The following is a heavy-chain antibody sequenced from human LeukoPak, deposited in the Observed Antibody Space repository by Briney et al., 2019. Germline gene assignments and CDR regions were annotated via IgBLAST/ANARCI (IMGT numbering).Heavy chain of an antibody. CDR1: GYTFTGYY. Sequence: ASVKVSCKASGYTFTGYYMHWVQQATGQGLEWMGWMNPNSGNTGYAQKFQGRVTMTRNTSISTAYMELSSLRSEDTAVYYCARGLSSGDYWGQGTLVTVSS. V-gene: IGHV1-8*02. CDR3: ARGLSSGDY. J-gene: IGHJ4*02. CDR2: MNPNSGNT. D-gene: IGHD6-19*01.